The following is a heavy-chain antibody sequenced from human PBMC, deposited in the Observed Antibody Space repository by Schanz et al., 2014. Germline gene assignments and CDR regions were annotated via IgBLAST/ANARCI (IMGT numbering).Heavy chain of an antibody. J-gene: IGHJ6*02. CDR1: GFTFSDYY. V-gene: IGHV3-11*01. CDR3: ARDMTSMGESGFYYYGMDV. CDR2: ISDSGDST. D-gene: IGHD1-26*01. Sequence: QVQLVDSGGGLVKPGGSLRLSCAASGFTFSDYYMTWIRQAPGKGLEWVSDISDSGDSTHYADSVKGRFTISRDNAKNSLFLQMNSLSAEDTAVYYCARDMTSMGESGFYYYGMDVWGQGTTVTVSS.